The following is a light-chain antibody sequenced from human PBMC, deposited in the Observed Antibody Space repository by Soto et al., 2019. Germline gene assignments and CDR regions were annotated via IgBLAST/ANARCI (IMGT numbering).Light chain of an antibody. CDR1: LSFSGY. CDR2: YAS. V-gene: IGKV3-11*01. CDR3: HHRSNGPPAIT. Sequence: EIVLTQSPATLPLSPGERATLSCRASLSFSGYLAWYQQKPGQAPRLLLYYASKRATGIPARFSGWGSGTEIALTISGLKPEDVAFAFCHHRSNGPPAITFGQGTQLEIK. J-gene: IGKJ5*01.